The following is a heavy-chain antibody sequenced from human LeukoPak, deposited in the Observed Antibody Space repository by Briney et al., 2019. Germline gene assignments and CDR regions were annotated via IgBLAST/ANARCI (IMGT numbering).Heavy chain of an antibody. J-gene: IGHJ5*02. V-gene: IGHV3-48*03. CDR3: ARAPTKFRRDWFDP. CDR1: EFTFSSFE. CDR2: ISSSGSTI. D-gene: IGHD3-9*01. Sequence: SGGSLRLSCAASEFTFSSFEMNWIGQAPGKGLEWVSYISSSGSTIYYADSVKGRFTISRDNAKNSLYLQMNNLRVEDTAVYYCARAPTKFRRDWFDPWGQGTQVTVSS.